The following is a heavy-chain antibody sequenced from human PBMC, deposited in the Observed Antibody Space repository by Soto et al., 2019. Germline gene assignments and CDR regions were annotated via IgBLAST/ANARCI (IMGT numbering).Heavy chain of an antibody. CDR3: ARGRFPADSNYDYDMDV. CDR1: GYTFTSYA. Sequence: QVQLVQSGADVKMPGASVEVSCKSSGYTFTSYAIHWVRQAPGQRLEWMGWINTGKGNTKYSQRLQGRGTINRDTSASKAYMEVSSLISEDTAVYYCARGRFPADSNYDYDMDVWGQGSTVTVSS. J-gene: IGHJ6*02. D-gene: IGHD5-18*01. CDR2: INTGKGNT. V-gene: IGHV1-3*04.